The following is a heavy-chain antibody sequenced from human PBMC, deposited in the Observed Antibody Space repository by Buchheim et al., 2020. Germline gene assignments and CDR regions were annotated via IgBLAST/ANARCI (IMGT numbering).Heavy chain of an antibody. D-gene: IGHD2-15*01. V-gene: IGHV3-48*01. J-gene: IGHJ4*02. CDR3: ARGADKKLGYCSGGSCYGPDFDY. Sequence: EVQLVESGGGLVQPGGSLRLSCAASGFTFSSYSMNWVRQAPGKGLEWVSYISSSSSTIYYAVSVKGRFTISSDNAKNSLFLQMNSLRAEDTAVYYCARGADKKLGYCSGGSCYGPDFDYWGQGTL. CDR1: GFTFSSYS. CDR2: ISSSSSTI.